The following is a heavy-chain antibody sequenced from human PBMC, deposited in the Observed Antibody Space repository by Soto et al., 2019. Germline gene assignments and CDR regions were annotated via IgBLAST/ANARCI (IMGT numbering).Heavy chain of an antibody. CDR2: INPNSGGT. CDR1: GYTFTGYY. V-gene: IGHV1-2*04. J-gene: IGHJ6*02. CDR3: ARSYGDYVSVDYGMDV. Sequence: QVQLVQSGAGVKKPGASVKVSCKASGYTFTGYYMHWVRQGPGQGLEWMGWINPNSGGTNYAQKFQGWVTMTRDTSVCTAYRELSRLRSDDTAVYYCARSYGDYVSVDYGMDVWGQGTTVTVSS. D-gene: IGHD4-17*01.